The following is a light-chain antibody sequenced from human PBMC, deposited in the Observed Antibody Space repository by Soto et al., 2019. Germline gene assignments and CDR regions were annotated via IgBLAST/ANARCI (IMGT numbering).Light chain of an antibody. CDR1: SSDIGSNP. Sequence: QSVLTQPPSASGTPGQRVAISCYGGSSDIGSNPVNWYLHLPGAAPKLLIYRDNQRPSGVPDRFSGSKSGTSASLTLSGLQSEDEADYFGSAWDDNIYGPVFGGGTKLTVL. CDR3: SAWDDNIYGPV. CDR2: RDN. V-gene: IGLV1-44*01. J-gene: IGLJ2*01.